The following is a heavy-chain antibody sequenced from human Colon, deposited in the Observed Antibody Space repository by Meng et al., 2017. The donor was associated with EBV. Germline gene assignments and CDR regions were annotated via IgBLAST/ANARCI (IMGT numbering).Heavy chain of an antibody. Sequence: VRLKESGPGLGKPSGTLSLTCGVSGVSISSNIRWTWVRQPPGKGLGWIGDIDDSGSTNYNPSLNSRISISLDKSKNHFSLKVNSVTAADTAVYSCARGKQDAWELLAYWGQGALVTVSS. CDR3: ARGKQDAWELLAY. CDR2: IDDSGST. CDR1: GVSISSNIR. D-gene: IGHD1-26*01. V-gene: IGHV4-4*02. J-gene: IGHJ4*02.